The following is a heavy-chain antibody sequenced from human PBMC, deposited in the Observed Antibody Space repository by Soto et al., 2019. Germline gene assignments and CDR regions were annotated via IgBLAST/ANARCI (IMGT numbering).Heavy chain of an antibody. CDR3: AKGVRSSSGLDFDY. CDR2: ISGSGGDT. CDR1: GFTFSSYA. D-gene: IGHD6-6*01. V-gene: IGHV3-23*01. J-gene: IGHJ4*02. Sequence: EVQLLESGGGLVQPGGSLRLSCAASGFTFSSYAMNWVRQAPGKGLEWVSTISGSGGDTYYADSVKGRFSISRDNSKYTPSLQMDSLRAEDTAVYYCAKGVRSSSGLDFDYCGQGTLVTVSS.